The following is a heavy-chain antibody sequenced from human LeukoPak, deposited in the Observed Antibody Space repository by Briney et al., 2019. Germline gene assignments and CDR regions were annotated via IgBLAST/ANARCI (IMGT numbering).Heavy chain of an antibody. V-gene: IGHV4-4*07. CDR1: GGSISSYY. D-gene: IGHD3-16*02. Sequence: SETLSLTCTVSGGSISSYYWSWIRQPAGKGLEWIGRIYTSGSTNYNPSLKSRVTMSVDTSKNQFSLKLSSVTAADTAVYYCARDAAVSLRYYYYGMDVWGQGTTVTVSS. CDR2: IYTSGST. CDR3: ARDAAVSLRYYYYGMDV. J-gene: IGHJ6*02.